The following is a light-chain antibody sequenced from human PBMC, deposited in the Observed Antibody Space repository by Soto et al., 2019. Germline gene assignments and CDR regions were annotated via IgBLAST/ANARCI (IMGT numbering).Light chain of an antibody. CDR1: QGISSY. Sequence: AIRMTQSPSSFSASTGDRVTITCRASQGISSYLAWYQQKPGKAPKLLIYAASTLQSGVPSRFSGSGSGTDFTLTIRCLQSEDFATYYCKQYYSYPWTLGQGTKGEIK. CDR3: KQYYSYPWT. CDR2: AAS. V-gene: IGKV1-8*01. J-gene: IGKJ1*01.